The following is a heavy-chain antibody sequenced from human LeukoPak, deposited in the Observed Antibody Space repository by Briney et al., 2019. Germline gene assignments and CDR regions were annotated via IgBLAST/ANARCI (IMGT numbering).Heavy chain of an antibody. Sequence: WIRQPPGKGLEWMGIIYPGDSDTRYSPSFQGQVTISADKSISTAYLQWSSLKASDTAMYYCARFLRSSGYYYFDYWGQGTLVTVSS. V-gene: IGHV5-51*01. D-gene: IGHD6-19*01. CDR3: ARFLRSSGYYYFDY. CDR2: IYPGDSDT. J-gene: IGHJ4*02.